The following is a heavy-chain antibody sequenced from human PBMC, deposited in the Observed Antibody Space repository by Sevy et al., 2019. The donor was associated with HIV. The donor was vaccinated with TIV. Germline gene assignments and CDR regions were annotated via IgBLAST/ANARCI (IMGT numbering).Heavy chain of an antibody. D-gene: IGHD6-19*01. V-gene: IGHV3-74*01. CDR1: GFTLINHW. J-gene: IGHJ4*02. CDR3: ARLGGTNLFDY. Sequence: GGSLRLSCAASGFTLINHWMHWVRQAPGKGLVWVSGISGDGATTTYADSVKGRFTISRDNAKNTLYVQMNSLRGEDTAVYYCARLGGTNLFDYWGQGILVTVSS. CDR2: ISGDGATT.